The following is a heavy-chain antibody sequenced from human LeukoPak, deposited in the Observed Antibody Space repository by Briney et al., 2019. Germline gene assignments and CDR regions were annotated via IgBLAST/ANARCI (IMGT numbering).Heavy chain of an antibody. Sequence: GGSLRLSCAASGFTFSSYSMNWGRQAPGKGLEWVSSISSSISYIYYADSVNGRFTISRANAKNSLYLQMNSMRAEDTAAYYCARLMVRGVDYYFDYWGQGTLVTVSS. CDR1: GFTFSSYS. J-gene: IGHJ4*02. D-gene: IGHD3-10*01. CDR2: ISSSISYI. CDR3: ARLMVRGVDYYFDY. V-gene: IGHV3-21*01.